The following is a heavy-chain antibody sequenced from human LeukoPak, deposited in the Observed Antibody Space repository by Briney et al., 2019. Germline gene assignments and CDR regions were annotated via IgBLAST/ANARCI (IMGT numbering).Heavy chain of an antibody. J-gene: IGHJ2*01. CDR3: ARDLGPGDYLLQLPYWYFDL. CDR2: INPSGGST. V-gene: IGHV1-46*01. Sequence: GSSVKVSCKASGGTFSNYAISWVRQAPGQGLEWMGIINPSGGSTSYAQKFQGRVTMTRDTSTSTVYMELSSLRSEDTAVYYCARDLGPGDYLLQLPYWYFDLWGRGTLVTVSS. D-gene: IGHD4-17*01. CDR1: GGTFSNYA.